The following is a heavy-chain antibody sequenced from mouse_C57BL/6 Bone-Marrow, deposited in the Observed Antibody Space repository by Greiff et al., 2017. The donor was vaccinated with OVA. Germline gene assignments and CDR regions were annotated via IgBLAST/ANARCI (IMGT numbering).Heavy chain of an antibody. CDR3: ARDGYYPYAMDY. CDR2: IDPSDSYT. J-gene: IGHJ4*01. D-gene: IGHD2-3*01. Sequence: QVQLQQPGAELVMPGASVTLSCKASGYTFTSYWMHWVKQRPGQGLEWIGEIDPSDSYTNYNQQFKGKSTLPVDKSSSTAYMQLSSLTSEDAAVYYCARDGYYPYAMDYWGQGTSVTVSS. CDR1: GYTFTSYW. V-gene: IGHV1-69*01.